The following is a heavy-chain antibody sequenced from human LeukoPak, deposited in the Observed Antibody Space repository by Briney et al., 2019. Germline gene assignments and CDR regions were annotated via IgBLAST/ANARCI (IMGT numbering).Heavy chain of an antibody. CDR3: ARQGPIVVVENWFDP. Sequence: SETLSLTCTVSGGSISSSSCYWGWIRQPPGKGLEWIGSIYYSGSTYYNPSLKSRVTISVDTSKNQFSLKLSSVTAADTAVYYCARQGPIVVVENWFDPWGQGTLVTVSS. CDR1: GGSISSSSCY. D-gene: IGHD3-22*01. V-gene: IGHV4-39*01. CDR2: IYYSGST. J-gene: IGHJ5*02.